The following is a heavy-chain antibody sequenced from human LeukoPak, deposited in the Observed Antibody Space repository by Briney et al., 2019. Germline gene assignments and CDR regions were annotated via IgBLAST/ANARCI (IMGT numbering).Heavy chain of an antibody. CDR2: IYTSGST. J-gene: IGHJ4*02. D-gene: IGHD3-10*01. CDR1: GGSISSGSYY. V-gene: IGHV4-61*02. Sequence: PSQTLSLTCTVSGGSISSGSYYWSWIRQPAGKGLEWIGRIYTSGSTNYNPSLKSRVTISVDTSKNQFSLKLSSVTAADTAVYYCARGLSARGKMVQGAYFDYWGQGTLVTVSS. CDR3: ARGLSARGKMVQGAYFDY.